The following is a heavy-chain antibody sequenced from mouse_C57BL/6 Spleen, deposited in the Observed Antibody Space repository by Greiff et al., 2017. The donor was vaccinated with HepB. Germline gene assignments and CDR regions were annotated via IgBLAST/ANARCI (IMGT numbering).Heavy chain of an antibody. J-gene: IGHJ2*01. V-gene: IGHV1-42*01. CDR1: GYSFTGYY. CDR2: INPSTGGT. Sequence: EVQLQQSGPELVKPGASVKISCKASGYSFTGYYMNWVKQSPEKSLEWIGEINPSTGGTTYNQKFKAKATLTVDKSSSTAYMQLKSLTSEDSAVYYCAEGLYYFDYWGQGTTLTVSS. CDR3: AEGLYYFDY. D-gene: IGHD2-2*01.